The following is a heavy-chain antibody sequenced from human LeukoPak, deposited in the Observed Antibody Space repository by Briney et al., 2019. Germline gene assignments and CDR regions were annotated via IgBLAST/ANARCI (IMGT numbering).Heavy chain of an antibody. CDR3: ARDTVAGDRLSDY. Sequence: GGSLRLSCAASGFTFSSYEMNWVRQAPGKGLEWVSYISSSGSTIYNADSVKGRFTISRDNAKNSLYLQMNSLRAEDTAVYYCARDTVAGDRLSDYWGQGTLVTVSS. CDR1: GFTFSSYE. V-gene: IGHV3-48*03. J-gene: IGHJ4*02. CDR2: ISSSGSTI. D-gene: IGHD6-19*01.